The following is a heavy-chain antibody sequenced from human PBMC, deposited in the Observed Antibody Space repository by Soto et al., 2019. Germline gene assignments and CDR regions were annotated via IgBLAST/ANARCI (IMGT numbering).Heavy chain of an antibody. CDR1: GGTFSSYA. D-gene: IGHD5-18*01. V-gene: IGHV1-69*06. Sequence: SVKVSCKASGGTFSSYAISWVRQAPGQGLEWMGGIIPIFGTANYAQKFQGRVTITADKSTSTAYMELSSLRSEDTAVYYCARVTATVDTAMAHYYYYGMDVWGQGTTVTVSS. CDR3: ARVTATVDTAMAHYYYYGMDV. J-gene: IGHJ6*02. CDR2: IIPIFGTA.